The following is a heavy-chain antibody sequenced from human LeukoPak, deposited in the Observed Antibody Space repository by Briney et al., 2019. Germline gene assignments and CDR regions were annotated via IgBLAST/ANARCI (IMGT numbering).Heavy chain of an antibody. CDR3: ARAPLIDYYDSSGAFDI. CDR2: IIPIFGTA. J-gene: IGHJ3*02. Sequence: VASVKVSCKASGGTFSSYAISWVRQAPGQGLEWMGGIIPIFGTANYAQKFQGRVTITADESTSTAYMELSSLRSEDTAVYYCARAPLIDYYDSSGAFDIWGQGTMVTVSS. CDR1: GGTFSSYA. D-gene: IGHD3-22*01. V-gene: IGHV1-69*13.